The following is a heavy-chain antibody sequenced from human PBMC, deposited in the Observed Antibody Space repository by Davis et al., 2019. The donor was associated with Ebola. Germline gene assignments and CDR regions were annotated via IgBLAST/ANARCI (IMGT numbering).Heavy chain of an antibody. CDR3: ARVAAAGTEGPFDY. CDR1: GYTFTTYW. V-gene: IGHV5-51*01. D-gene: IGHD6-13*01. J-gene: IGHJ4*02. CDR2: IYPGDSDT. Sequence: GESLKISCKGSGYTFTTYWLTWVRQMPGKGLEWMGIIYPGDSDTRYSPSFQGQVTISADKSISTAYLQWSSLKASDTAMYYCARVAAAGTEGPFDYWGQGTLVTVSS.